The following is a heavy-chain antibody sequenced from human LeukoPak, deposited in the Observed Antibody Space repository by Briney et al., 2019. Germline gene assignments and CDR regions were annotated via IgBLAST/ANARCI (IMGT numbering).Heavy chain of an antibody. CDR1: GFTVSSNY. CDR3: AKDWKSFDY. D-gene: IGHD1-1*01. J-gene: IGHJ4*02. CDR2: ISGSGGST. Sequence: GGSLRLSCAASGFTVSSNYMSWVRQAPGKGLEWVSAISGSGGSTYYADSVKGRFTISRDNSKNTLYLQMNSLRAEDTAVYYCAKDWKSFDYWGQGTLVTVSS. V-gene: IGHV3-23*01.